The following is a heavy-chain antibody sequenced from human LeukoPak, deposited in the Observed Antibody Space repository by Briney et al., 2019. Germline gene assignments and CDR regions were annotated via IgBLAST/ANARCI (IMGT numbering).Heavy chain of an antibody. CDR2: ISRGGDMT. V-gene: IGHV3-23*01. D-gene: IGHD2-21*01. CDR3: AKIGVIANWYFDI. CDR1: GFAFGNTG. Sequence: QTGGSPRLSCAASGFAFGNTGMSWVRQTPGTGLEWVSNISRGGDMTFYADSVRGRFTVSRDNSINTLYLQMNSLRAEDTAVYFCAKIGVIANWYFDIWGRGTLVTVSS. J-gene: IGHJ2*01.